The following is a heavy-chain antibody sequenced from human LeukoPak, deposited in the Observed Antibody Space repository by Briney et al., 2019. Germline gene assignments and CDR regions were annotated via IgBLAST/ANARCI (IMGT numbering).Heavy chain of an antibody. V-gene: IGHV1-69*05. Sequence: SVTVSFKSSVGTFSIYAISWVRQAPGQGLEWMGGIIPIFGTANYAQKFQGRVTITTDESTSTAYMELSSLRSEDTAVYYCARGPPYYYDSSGYYYFDYWGQGTLVTVSS. D-gene: IGHD3-22*01. CDR1: VGTFSIYA. CDR3: ARGPPYYYDSSGYYYFDY. CDR2: IIPIFGTA. J-gene: IGHJ4*02.